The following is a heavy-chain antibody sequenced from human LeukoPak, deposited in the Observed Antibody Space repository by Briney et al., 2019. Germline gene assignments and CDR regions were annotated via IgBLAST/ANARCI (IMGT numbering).Heavy chain of an antibody. CDR2: IYHSGST. V-gene: IGHV4-38-2*02. D-gene: IGHD5-24*01. J-gene: IGHJ4*02. CDR1: GGSISSGYY. Sequence: SETLSLTCTVSGGSISSGYYWGWIRQPPGKGLEWIGSIYHSGSTYYNPSLKSRVTISVDTSKNQFSLKLSSVTAADTAVYYCARQQDGYNYHFDYWGQGTLVTVSS. CDR3: ARQQDGYNYHFDY.